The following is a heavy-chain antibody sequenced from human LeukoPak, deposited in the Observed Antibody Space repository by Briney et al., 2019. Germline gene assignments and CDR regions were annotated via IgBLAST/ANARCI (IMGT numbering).Heavy chain of an antibody. CDR1: GFTFSSYG. D-gene: IGHD1-14*01. CDR3: AKNQSPYYYFDY. J-gene: IGHJ4*02. V-gene: IGHV3-30*02. Sequence: PGGSLRLSCAASGFTFSSYGMHWVRQAPGKGLEWVAFIRYDGSNKYYADSVKGRLTISRDNSKNTLYLQMNSLRAEDTAVYYCAKNQSPYYYFDYWGQGTLVTVSS. CDR2: IRYDGSNK.